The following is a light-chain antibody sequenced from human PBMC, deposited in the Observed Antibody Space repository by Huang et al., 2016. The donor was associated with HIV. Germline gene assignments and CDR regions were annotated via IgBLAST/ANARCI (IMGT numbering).Light chain of an antibody. V-gene: IGKV3-15*01. CDR3: QRYNDWLSLT. CDR1: QSVGSN. J-gene: IGKJ4*01. CDR2: GAS. Sequence: EVVMTQSPATLSGSPGERATLSCRASQSVGSNLAWDQQRPGQAPRLLSYGASMRANGVPVRFSGSGSGTDFTLTISSLQSEDFAIYYCQRYNDWLSLTFGGGTRVEIK.